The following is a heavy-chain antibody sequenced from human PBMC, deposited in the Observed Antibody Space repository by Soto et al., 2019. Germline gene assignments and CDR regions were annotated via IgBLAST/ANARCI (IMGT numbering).Heavy chain of an antibody. D-gene: IGHD1-7*01. CDR1: GGSISSSSYY. CDR2: IYYSGST. V-gene: IGHV4-39*01. Sequence: SETLSLTCTVSGGSISSSSYYWGWIRQPPGKGLEWIGSIYYSGSTYYNPSLKSRVTISVDTSKNQVSLKLSSGTAADTAVYYCARLGAFAGTIYYFDYWGQGTLVTVSS. J-gene: IGHJ4*02. CDR3: ARLGAFAGTIYYFDY.